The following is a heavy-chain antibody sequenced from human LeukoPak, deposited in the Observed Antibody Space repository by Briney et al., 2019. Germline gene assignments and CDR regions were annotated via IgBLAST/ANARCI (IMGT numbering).Heavy chain of an antibody. CDR2: IYYSGST. CDR3: ARAIAAAANNWFDP. CDR1: GGSFSGYY. Sequence: SETLSLTCAVYGGSFSGYYWSWIRQHPGKGLEWIGYIYYSGSTYYNPSLKSRVTISVDTSRNQFSLKLSSVTAADTAVYYCARAIAAAANNWFDPWGQGTLVTVSS. V-gene: IGHV4-31*11. J-gene: IGHJ5*02. D-gene: IGHD6-13*01.